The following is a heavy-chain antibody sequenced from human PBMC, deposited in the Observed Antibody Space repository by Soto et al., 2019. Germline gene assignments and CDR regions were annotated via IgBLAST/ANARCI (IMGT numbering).Heavy chain of an antibody. CDR2: VNGHGSRT. D-gene: IGHD4-17*01. V-gene: IGHV3-74*01. CDR3: ARVGYGDYHFDY. Sequence: EVQLVESGGGLVQPGGSLRLSCAASGFTFSSYWMHWVRQNPGKGLVWVSGVNGHGSRTSYPYSVKARFTISRDNAKNTLYLQMNSLRADDTAVYYCARVGYGDYHFDYWGQGALVTVSS. J-gene: IGHJ4*02. CDR1: GFTFSSYW.